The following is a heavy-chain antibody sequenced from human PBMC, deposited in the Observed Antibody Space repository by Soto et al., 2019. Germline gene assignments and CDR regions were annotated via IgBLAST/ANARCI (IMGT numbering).Heavy chain of an antibody. CDR3: ATGSNAYCSSTSCYSDAFDI. Sequence: ASVKVSCKASGYTFTSYAMHWVRQAPGQRLEWMGWINAGNGNTKYSQKFQGRVTITRDTSASTAYMELSSLRSEDTAVYYCATGSNAYCSSTSCYSDAFDIWGQGTMVTVSS. D-gene: IGHD2-2*01. V-gene: IGHV1-3*01. J-gene: IGHJ3*02. CDR1: GYTFTSYA. CDR2: INAGNGNT.